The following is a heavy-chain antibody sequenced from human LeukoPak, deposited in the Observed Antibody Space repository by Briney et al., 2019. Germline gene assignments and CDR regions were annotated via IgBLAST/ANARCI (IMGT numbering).Heavy chain of an antibody. V-gene: IGHV4-39*02. Sequence: NPSETLSLTCTVSGGSINNYYWGWIRQPPGKGLEWIGSIYYSGSTYYNPSLKSRVTISVDTSKNQFSLKLSSVAAADTAVYYCARDPTAAGKGAWFDPWGQGTLVTVSS. J-gene: IGHJ5*02. CDR1: GGSINNYY. CDR3: ARDPTAAGKGAWFDP. CDR2: IYYSGST. D-gene: IGHD6-13*01.